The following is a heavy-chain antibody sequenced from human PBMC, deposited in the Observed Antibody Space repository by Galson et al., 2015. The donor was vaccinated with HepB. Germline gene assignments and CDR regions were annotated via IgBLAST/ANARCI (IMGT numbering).Heavy chain of an antibody. CDR1: GFTFTSSA. Sequence: SLRLSCAASGFTFTSSAMSWVRQAPGKGLEWVSCISNSDSTIYYADSVKGRFTISRDNSKNTLYLQMDSLRAEDTAIYYCANDHLVFYGMDVWGQGTTVTVSS. CDR3: ANDHLVFYGMDV. CDR2: ISNSDSTI. J-gene: IGHJ6*02. D-gene: IGHD6-6*01. V-gene: IGHV3-23*01.